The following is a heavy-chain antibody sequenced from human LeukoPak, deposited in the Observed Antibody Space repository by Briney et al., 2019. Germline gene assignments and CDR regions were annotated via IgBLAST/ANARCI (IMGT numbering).Heavy chain of an antibody. D-gene: IGHD6-13*01. J-gene: IGHJ4*02. V-gene: IGHV3-7*01. Sequence: GSLRLSCAASGFTFSSYWMSWVRQAPGKGVEGVANIKQDGSEKYYVDSVKGRFTISRDNAKNSLYLQMNSLRAEDTAVYYCARSSSWYWHYFDYWGQGTLVTVSS. CDR3: ARSSSWYWHYFDY. CDR1: GFTFSSYW. CDR2: IKQDGSEK.